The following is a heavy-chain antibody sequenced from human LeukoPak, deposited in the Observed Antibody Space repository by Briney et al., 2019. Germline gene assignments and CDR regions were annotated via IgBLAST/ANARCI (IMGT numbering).Heavy chain of an antibody. CDR3: ARDRITMVRGANGSWFDP. Sequence: GASVKVSCKASGYTFTGYYMHWVRQAPGQGLEWMGGINPNSGGTNYAQKFQGRVTMTRDTSISTAYMELSRLRSDDTAVYYCARDRITMVRGANGSWFDPWGQGTLVTVSS. D-gene: IGHD3-10*01. CDR1: GYTFTGYY. J-gene: IGHJ5*02. V-gene: IGHV1-2*02. CDR2: INPNSGGT.